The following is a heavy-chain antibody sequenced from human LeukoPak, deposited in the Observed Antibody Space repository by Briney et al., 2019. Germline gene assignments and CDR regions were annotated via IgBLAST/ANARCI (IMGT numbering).Heavy chain of an antibody. CDR2: ISHSGGTT. V-gene: IGHV3-23*01. D-gene: IGHD2-15*01. CDR1: RFTSSSYA. Sequence: PGGSLRLSCAASRFTSSSYAMSWVRQAPGKGLEWVSAISHSGGTTYYADSVKGRFTISRDNSKNTLYLQMNSLRAEDTALYYCAKAPPPYCSGGSCFDAFDIWGQGTMVTVSS. CDR3: AKAPPPYCSGGSCFDAFDI. J-gene: IGHJ3*02.